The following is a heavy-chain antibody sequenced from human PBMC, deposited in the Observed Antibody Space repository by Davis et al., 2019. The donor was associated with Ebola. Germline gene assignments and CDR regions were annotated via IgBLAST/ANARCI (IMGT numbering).Heavy chain of an antibody. V-gene: IGHV3-21*01. J-gene: IGHJ4*02. CDR3: ARGSFQVVEWSPYYFDY. CDR2: ISSSSNYI. CDR1: GFTFSSDS. Sequence: GGSLRLSCAASGFTFSSDSMNWVRQAPGKGLEWVSSISSSSNYIYYADSVKGRFTISRDNAKNSLYLQMNSLRAEDTAVYYCARGSFQVVEWSPYYFDYWGQGTLVTVSS. D-gene: IGHD3-3*01.